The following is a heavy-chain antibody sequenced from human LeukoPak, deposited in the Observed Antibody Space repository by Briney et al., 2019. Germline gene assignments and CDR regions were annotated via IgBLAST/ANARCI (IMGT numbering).Heavy chain of an antibody. CDR1: GFTVSSDY. CDR3: AKNPLVSGTIYFDY. D-gene: IGHD6-19*01. CDR2: IYSGGST. Sequence: GGSLRLSCAASGFTVSSDYMSWVRQAPGKGLEWVSVIYSGGSTYYADSVKGRFTISRDNSKNTLYLQMNSLRAEDTAIYYCAKNPLVSGTIYFDYWGQGTLVTVSS. V-gene: IGHV3-66*01. J-gene: IGHJ4*02.